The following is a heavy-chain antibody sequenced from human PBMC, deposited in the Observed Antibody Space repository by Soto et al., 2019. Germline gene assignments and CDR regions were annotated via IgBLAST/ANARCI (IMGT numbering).Heavy chain of an antibody. J-gene: IGHJ6*02. D-gene: IGHD1-26*01. CDR1: GGSISSSNW. CDR2: IYHSGST. V-gene: IGHV4-4*02. CDR3: AKVSGSYYYGMDV. Sequence: QVQLQESGPGLVKPSGTLSLTCAVSGGSISSSNWWRWVRQPPGKGLEWIGEIYHSGSTNYNPSLKSRVTISVDKSKNQFSLTLSSVPDADTAVYYCAKVSGSYYYGMDVWGQGTTVTVSS.